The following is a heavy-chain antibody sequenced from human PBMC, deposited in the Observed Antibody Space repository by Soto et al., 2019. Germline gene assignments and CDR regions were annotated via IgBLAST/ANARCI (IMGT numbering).Heavy chain of an antibody. CDR2: IWYDGSNK. D-gene: IGHD6-19*01. CDR3: AREVAGYYFDY. Sequence: GGSLRLSCAASGFTFSSYGMHWVRQAPGKGLEWVAVIWYDGSNKYYADSAKGRFTISRDNSKNTLYLQMNSLRAEDTAVYYCAREVAGYYFDYWGQGTLVTVSS. J-gene: IGHJ4*02. CDR1: GFTFSSYG. V-gene: IGHV3-33*01.